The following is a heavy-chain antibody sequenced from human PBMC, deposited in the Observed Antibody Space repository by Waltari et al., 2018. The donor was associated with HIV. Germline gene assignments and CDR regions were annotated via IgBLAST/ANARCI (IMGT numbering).Heavy chain of an antibody. CDR1: GASMRSNYW. J-gene: IGHJ3*02. Sequence: QVRLQESGPGLVKPSDTLSLTCVVSGASMRSNYWWGWLRQPPGKELEWIGYIALHGGTYQIPSLESRLTMSIDKSKSQFSLSLSTVTAVDTAVYFCVRKKDDPNLRIDAFDIWGRGAKVTVSS. V-gene: IGHV4-28*01. D-gene: IGHD7-27*01. CDR2: IALHGGT. CDR3: VRKKDDPNLRIDAFDI.